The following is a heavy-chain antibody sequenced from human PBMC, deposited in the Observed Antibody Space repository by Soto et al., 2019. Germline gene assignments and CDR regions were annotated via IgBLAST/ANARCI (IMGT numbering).Heavy chain of an antibody. CDR3: ARILGGYYPNYYYYGMDV. J-gene: IGHJ6*02. Sequence: SETLSLTCTVSGGSISSGGYSWSWIRQPPGKGLEWIGYIYHSGSTYYNPSLKSRVTISVDRSKNQFSLKLSSVTAADTAVYYCARILGGYYPNYYYYGMDVWGQGTTVTLSS. CDR1: GGSISSGGYS. CDR2: IYHSGST. V-gene: IGHV4-30-2*02. D-gene: IGHD3-9*01.